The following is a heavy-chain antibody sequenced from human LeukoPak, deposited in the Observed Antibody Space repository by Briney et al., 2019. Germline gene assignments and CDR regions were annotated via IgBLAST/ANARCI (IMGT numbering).Heavy chain of an antibody. CDR3: ARDLTYYDRGRYADLNSLDY. J-gene: IGHJ4*02. CDR1: GFTFSNYW. D-gene: IGHD3-22*01. Sequence: PGGSLRLSCAASGFTFSNYWMHWVRQAPGKGLVWVSRINSDGSSTSYADSVKGRFTISRDNAKNTLYLQMNSLRAEDTAVYYCARDLTYYDRGRYADLNSLDYWGQGTLVTVSS. CDR2: INSDGSST. V-gene: IGHV3-74*01.